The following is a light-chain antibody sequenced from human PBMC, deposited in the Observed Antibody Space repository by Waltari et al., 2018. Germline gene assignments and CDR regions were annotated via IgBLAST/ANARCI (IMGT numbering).Light chain of an antibody. Sequence: VVLTLSPLSLPATLGQPASIASRSRPSLVHSNGNTYLAWFHQRPGQSPRRLLYRVSERDSGVPDRFNGSGSATDFTLRISRVEAEDVGLYYCMQGTHWPVYSFGQGTKLEIK. CDR3: MQGTHWPVYS. V-gene: IGKV2-30*02. J-gene: IGKJ2*03. CDR2: RVS. CDR1: PSLVHSNGNTY.